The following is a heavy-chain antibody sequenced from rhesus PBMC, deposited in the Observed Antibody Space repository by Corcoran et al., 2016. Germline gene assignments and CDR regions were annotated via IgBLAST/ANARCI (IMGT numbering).Heavy chain of an antibody. V-gene: IGHV4S14*01. Sequence: QVQLQESGPGLVKPPATLSLTCAVSGGSFSGYWWGWIRQPPGKGLEWIGHISSGGSNYLNPSLKSRVTLSVDTSKNQVSLKLSSVTAADTAVYYCARDSWNYNGRFDVWGPGVLVTVSS. CDR2: ISSGGSN. CDR3: ARDSWNYNGRFDV. J-gene: IGHJ5-1*01. D-gene: IGHD1-1-1*01. CDR1: GGSFSGYW.